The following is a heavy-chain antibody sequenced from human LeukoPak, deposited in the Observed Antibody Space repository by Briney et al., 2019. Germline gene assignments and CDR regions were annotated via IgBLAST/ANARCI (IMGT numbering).Heavy chain of an antibody. CDR3: AKAAGSSWPRHIDY. CDR2: ISGSGGST. Sequence: GGSLRLSCAASGFTFSSYGMSWVRQAPGKGLVWVSAISGSGGSTYYADSVKGRFTISRDNSKNTLYLQMNSLRAEDTAVYYCAKAAGSSWPRHIDYWGQGTLVTVSS. D-gene: IGHD6-13*01. CDR1: GFTFSSYG. V-gene: IGHV3-23*01. J-gene: IGHJ4*02.